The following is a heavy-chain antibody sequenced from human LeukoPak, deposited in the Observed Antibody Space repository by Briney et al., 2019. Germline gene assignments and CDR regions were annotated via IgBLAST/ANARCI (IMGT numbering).Heavy chain of an antibody. CDR2: ISSSSSYI. Sequence: GGSLRLSCAASGFTFSSYSMNWVRQAPGKGLEWVSSISSSSSYIYYADSVKGRFTISRDNAKNSLYLQMNSLRAEDTAVYYCARDGPYYDSTPTAYWGQGTLVTVSS. J-gene: IGHJ4*02. CDR1: GFTFSSYS. CDR3: ARDGPYYDSTPTAY. V-gene: IGHV3-21*01. D-gene: IGHD3-22*01.